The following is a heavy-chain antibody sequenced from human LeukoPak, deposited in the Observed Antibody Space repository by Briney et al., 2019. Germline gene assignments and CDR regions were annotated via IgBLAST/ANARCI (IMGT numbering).Heavy chain of an antibody. J-gene: IGHJ5*02. V-gene: IGHV1-2*02. CDR1: GYTFTGYY. CDR3: ARGTGARYYSSSWYGSGWFDP. Sequence: ASVKVSCKASGYTFTGYYMHWVRQAPGQGLEWMGWINPNSGGTNYAQKFQGRVIMTRDTSISTAYMELSRLRSDDTAVYYCARGTGARYYSSSWYGSGWFDPWGQGTLVTVSS. CDR2: INPNSGGT. D-gene: IGHD6-13*01.